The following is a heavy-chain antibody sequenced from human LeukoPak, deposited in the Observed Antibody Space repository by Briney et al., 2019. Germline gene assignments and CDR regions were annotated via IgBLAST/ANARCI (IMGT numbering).Heavy chain of an antibody. D-gene: IGHD3-3*01. Sequence: GGSLRLSCAASGFTFSSYAMSWVRQAPGKGLEWVSAISGSGGSTYYADSVKGRSTISRDNSKNTLYLQMNSLRAEDTAVYYCAKVGITIFGVVIICLDYWGQGTLVTVSS. CDR2: ISGSGGST. CDR1: GFTFSSYA. V-gene: IGHV3-23*01. J-gene: IGHJ4*02. CDR3: AKVGITIFGVVIICLDY.